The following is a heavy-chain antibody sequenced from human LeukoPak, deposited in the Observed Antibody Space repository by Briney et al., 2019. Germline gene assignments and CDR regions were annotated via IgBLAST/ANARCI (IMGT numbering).Heavy chain of an antibody. D-gene: IGHD3-22*01. J-gene: IGHJ4*02. Sequence: GGSLRLSCAVSGITLSNYGMSWVRQAPGKGLEWVAGISDSGGSTSYADSVKGRSTISRDNPKNTLYLQMNSLRAEDTAVYFCAKRGVVIRVILVGFHKEAYYFDSWGQGALVTVSS. CDR2: ISDSGGST. V-gene: IGHV3-23*01. CDR1: GITLSNYG. CDR3: AKRGVVIRVILVGFHKEAYYFDS.